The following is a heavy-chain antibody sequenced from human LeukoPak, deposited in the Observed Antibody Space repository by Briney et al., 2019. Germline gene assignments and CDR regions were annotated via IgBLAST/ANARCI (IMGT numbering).Heavy chain of an antibody. D-gene: IGHD3-3*01. Sequence: SETLSLTCTVSGGSISSYYWSWIRQPPGKGLEWIGYIYYSGSTNYNPSLKSRVTISVDTSKNQFSLKLSSVTAADTAVYYCARGSPRYDFWSGYDAFDIWGQGTMVTVSS. CDR1: GGSISSYY. V-gene: IGHV4-59*01. CDR2: IYYSGST. CDR3: ARGSPRYDFWSGYDAFDI. J-gene: IGHJ3*02.